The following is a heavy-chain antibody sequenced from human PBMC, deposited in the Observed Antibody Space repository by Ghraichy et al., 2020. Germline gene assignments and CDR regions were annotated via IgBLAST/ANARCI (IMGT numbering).Heavy chain of an antibody. CDR2: IGDSGTRT. D-gene: IGHD4-23*01. CDR3: AKSPYRGNPGGFDY. J-gene: IGHJ4*02. V-gene: IGHV3-23*01. Sequence: GESLNISCAASGFTFNNYDMSWVRQAPGKGLEWVAYIGDSGTRTEYADSVKGRFSISGDNSKNTLYLQMSSLRAEDTAVYYCAKSPYRGNPGGFDYWGQGTLVTVSS. CDR1: GFTFNNYD.